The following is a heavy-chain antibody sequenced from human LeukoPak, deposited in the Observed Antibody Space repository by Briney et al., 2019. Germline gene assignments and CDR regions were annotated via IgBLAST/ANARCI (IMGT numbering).Heavy chain of an antibody. V-gene: IGHV3-7*01. CDR3: ARDLGYYYDSSGYPA. CDR2: IKQDGSEK. CDR1: GFTFSSYW. D-gene: IGHD3-22*01. J-gene: IGHJ5*02. Sequence: GGSLRLSCAASGFTFSSYWMSWVRQAPGKGLEWVANIKQDGSEKYYVDSVKGRFTISRDNAKNSLYLQMNSLRAEDTAVYYCARDLGYYYDSSGYPAWGQGTLVTVSS.